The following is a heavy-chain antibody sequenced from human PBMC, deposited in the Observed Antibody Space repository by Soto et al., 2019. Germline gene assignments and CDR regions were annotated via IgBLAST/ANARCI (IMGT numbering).Heavy chain of an antibody. Sequence: EVQLVESGGGFVNPGGSLRLSCAGSGFTFSGAWLNWVRQLPGKGLEWIGLVKSKANGGTIHYAEHVKGRFTISRDDSENTLYVQMNSLKIHDTAVYFCTSEISGSHVSWGRGALVTVSS. J-gene: IGHJ5*02. CDR1: GFTFSGAW. CDR2: VKSKANGGTI. D-gene: IGHD1-26*01. CDR3: TSEISGSHVS. V-gene: IGHV3-15*01.